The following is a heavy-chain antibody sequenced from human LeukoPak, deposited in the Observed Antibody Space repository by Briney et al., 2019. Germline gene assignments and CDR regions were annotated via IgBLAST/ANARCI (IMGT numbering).Heavy chain of an antibody. CDR2: ISAYNGNT. J-gene: IGHJ4*02. D-gene: IGHD3-3*01. CDR3: ARVTIFGVVQLYDYFDY. Sequence: ASVKVSCKASGYTFTSYDISWVRQAPGQGLEWMGWISAYNGNTNYAQKLQGRVTMTTDTSTSTAYMELRSLRSDDTAVYYCARVTIFGVVQLYDYFDYWGQGTLVTVSS. CDR1: GYTFTSYD. V-gene: IGHV1-18*01.